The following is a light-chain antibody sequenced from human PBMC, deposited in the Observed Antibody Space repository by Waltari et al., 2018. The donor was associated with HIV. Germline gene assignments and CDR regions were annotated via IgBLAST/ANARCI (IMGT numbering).Light chain of an antibody. Sequence: EIEVIQTPDSLSVTPGHPASISCKTSQTLLYSDGKTYLYWYLQKAGQPPQPLIYEVSNRLSGVSDRFSGSGSETDFTLTISRVEAEDVGVYYCLQGVRLYTFGQGTKLEIK. V-gene: IGKV2D-29*01. CDR2: EVS. CDR3: LQGVRLYT. J-gene: IGKJ2*01. CDR1: QTLLYSDGKTY.